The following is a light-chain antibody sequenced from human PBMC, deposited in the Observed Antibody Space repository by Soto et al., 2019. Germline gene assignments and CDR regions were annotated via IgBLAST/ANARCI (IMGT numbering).Light chain of an antibody. CDR2: TND. Sequence: QSVLTQPPSASGTPGQRVTISCSGSSSNIGSDTVNWYQQFPGTAPKLLIYTNDQRPSGVPDRISGSKSGTSASLAISGLQSEDEADYYCASWDDSLNGPVFGGGTQLTVL. CDR3: ASWDDSLNGPV. CDR1: SSNIGSDT. V-gene: IGLV1-44*01. J-gene: IGLJ2*01.